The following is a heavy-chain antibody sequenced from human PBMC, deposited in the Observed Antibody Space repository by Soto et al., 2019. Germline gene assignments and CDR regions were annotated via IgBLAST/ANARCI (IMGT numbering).Heavy chain of an antibody. D-gene: IGHD3-3*01. CDR3: ARVLRFLEWSFDY. Sequence: SXKVSFKASGGTXTSYAIRWVRQAPGQGLEWMGGIIPIFCTANYAQKLQVRVTITADESTSTAYMELSRLRSEDTDVYYCARVLRFLEWSFDYWGQGTLATVSS. V-gene: IGHV1-69*13. CDR1: GGTXTSYA. J-gene: IGHJ4*02. CDR2: IIPIFCTA.